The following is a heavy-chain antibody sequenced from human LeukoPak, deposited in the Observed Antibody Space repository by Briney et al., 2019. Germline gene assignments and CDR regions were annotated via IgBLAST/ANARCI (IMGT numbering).Heavy chain of an antibody. Sequence: SSETLSLTCTVSGGSISSYYWSWIRQPPGKGLEWIGYIYYSGSTNYNPSLKSRVTMSVDTSKNQFSLKLSSVTAADTAVYYCARTIPMNWFDPWGQGTLVTVSS. CDR3: ARTIPMNWFDP. D-gene: IGHD2-21*01. V-gene: IGHV4-59*12. CDR1: GGSISSYY. CDR2: IYYSGST. J-gene: IGHJ5*02.